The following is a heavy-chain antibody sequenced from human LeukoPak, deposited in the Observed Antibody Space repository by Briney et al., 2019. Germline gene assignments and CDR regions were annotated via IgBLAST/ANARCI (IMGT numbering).Heavy chain of an antibody. CDR2: ISSSSSYI. J-gene: IGHJ4*02. CDR1: GFTFNSYS. D-gene: IGHD1-26*01. V-gene: IGHV3-21*01. Sequence: GGSLRLSCAASGFTFNSYSMNWVRQAPGKGLEWVSSISSSSSYIYYADSVKGRFTISRDNSKNTLYLQMNSLRAEDTAVYYCARDTTRFKLVGATVFHYWGQGTLVTVSS. CDR3: ARDTTRFKLVGATVFHY.